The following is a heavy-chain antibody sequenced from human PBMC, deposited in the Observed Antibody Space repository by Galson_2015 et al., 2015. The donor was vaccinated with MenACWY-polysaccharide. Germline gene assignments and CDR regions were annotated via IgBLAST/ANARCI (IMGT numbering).Heavy chain of an antibody. CDR3: ATISTGPPYAMDV. J-gene: IGHJ6*02. D-gene: IGHD3-9*01. V-gene: IGHV3-21*01. Sequence: SLRLSCAASGFTFSTYSMNWVRQAPGKGLEWVSAINGNSDYIYYADSAKGRFTISRDNAKNSLYLQMNSLRAEDTAVYYCATISTGPPYAMDVWGQGTTVTVSS. CDR1: GFTFSTYS. CDR2: INGNSDYI.